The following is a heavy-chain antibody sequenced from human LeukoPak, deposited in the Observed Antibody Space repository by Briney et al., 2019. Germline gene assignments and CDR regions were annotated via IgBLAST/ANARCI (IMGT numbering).Heavy chain of an antibody. Sequence: GGSLRLSCAASGFTVSSNYMSWVRQAPGKGLEWVSVIYSGGSTYYADSVKGRFTISRDNSKNTLYLQMNSLRAEDTAVYYCARDPHYYGSGSYEFDYWGQGTLVTVSS. D-gene: IGHD3-10*01. J-gene: IGHJ4*02. CDR1: GFTVSSNY. V-gene: IGHV3-66*01. CDR2: IYSGGST. CDR3: ARDPHYYGSGSYEFDY.